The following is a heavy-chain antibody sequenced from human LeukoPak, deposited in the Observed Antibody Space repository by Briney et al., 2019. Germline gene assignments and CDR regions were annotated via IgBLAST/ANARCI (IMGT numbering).Heavy chain of an antibody. CDR1: GFTFSSNS. V-gene: IGHV3-21*01. J-gene: IGHJ6*02. D-gene: IGHD3-10*01. CDR3: ARDSVRGGRYGMDV. CDR2: ISSSSSYI. Sequence: PGGSLRLSCAASGFTFSSNSMNWVRQAQGQGLEWVSSISSSSSYIYYADSVKGRFTISRDNAKNSLYLQMNSLRAEDTAVYYCARDSVRGGRYGMDVWGQGTTVTVSS.